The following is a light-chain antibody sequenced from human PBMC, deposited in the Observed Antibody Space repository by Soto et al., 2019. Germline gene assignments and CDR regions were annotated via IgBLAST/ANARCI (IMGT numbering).Light chain of an antibody. J-gene: IGLJ1*01. CDR1: SSDVGVYNY. CDR3: SSYTSSSLRV. CDR2: DVS. Sequence: QSALTQPASVSGSPGQSITISCTGTSSDVGVYNYVSWYQQHPGKAPKLMIYDVSNRPSGVSNRFSGSKSGNTASLTISGLQAEDEADYYCSSYTSSSLRVFGTGTKVTVL. V-gene: IGLV2-14*01.